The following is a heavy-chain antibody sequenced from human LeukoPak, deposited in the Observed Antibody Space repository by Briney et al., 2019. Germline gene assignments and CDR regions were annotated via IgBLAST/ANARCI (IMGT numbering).Heavy chain of an antibody. CDR3: ARVYNYGLDY. CDR1: GFTFSDYC. J-gene: IGHJ4*02. V-gene: IGHV3-11*06. D-gene: IGHD5-18*01. Sequence: GGSLRLSCAASGFTFSDYCMSWVRQAPGQGLEWVSYISSSSSYTNYAHSVKGRFTISRDYAKNSLYLQMNSLRGEDTAVYYCARVYNYGLDYWGQGTLVTVSS. CDR2: ISSSSSYT.